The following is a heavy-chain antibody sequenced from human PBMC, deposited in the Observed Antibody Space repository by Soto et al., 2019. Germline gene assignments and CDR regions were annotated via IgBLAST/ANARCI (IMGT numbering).Heavy chain of an antibody. J-gene: IGHJ4*02. V-gene: IGHV1-18*01. Sequence: GASVKVSCKASGYTFTSYGISWVRQAPGQGLEWMGWISAYNGNTNYAQKLQGRVTVTTDTSTSTAYMELRSLRSDDTAVYYCARDLGVVITTCFDYWGQGTLVTVSS. CDR1: GYTFTSYG. D-gene: IGHD3-22*01. CDR3: ARDLGVVITTCFDY. CDR2: ISAYNGNT.